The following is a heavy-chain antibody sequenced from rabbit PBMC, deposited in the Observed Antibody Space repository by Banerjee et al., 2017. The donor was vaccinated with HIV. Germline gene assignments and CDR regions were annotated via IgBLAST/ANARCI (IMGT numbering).Heavy chain of an antibody. CDR2: INTSSGNT. J-gene: IGHJ4*01. V-gene: IGHV1S45*01. D-gene: IGHD1-1*01. Sequence: QEQLEESGGDLVKPGASLTLTCTASGLDFSSSYWICWVRQAPGKGLEWIACINTSSGNTVYASWAKGRFTISKTSSTTVTLQMTSLTAADTATYFCAGDPWSAYYNLWGPGTLVTVS. CDR3: AGDPWSAYYNL. CDR1: GLDFSSSYW.